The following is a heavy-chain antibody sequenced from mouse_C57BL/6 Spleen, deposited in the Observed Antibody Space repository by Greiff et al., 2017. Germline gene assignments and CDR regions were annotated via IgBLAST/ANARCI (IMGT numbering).Heavy chain of an antibody. CDR1: GFTFSNYW. J-gene: IGHJ3*01. CDR2: IRLKSDNYAT. V-gene: IGHV6-3*01. Sequence: EVQLQESGGGLVQPGGSMKLSCVASGFTFSNYWMNWVRQSPEKGLEWVAQIRLKSDNYATHYAESVKGRFTISRDDSKSSVYLQMNNLRAEDTGIYYCTGDGYDAWFAYWGQGTLVTVSA. D-gene: IGHD2-2*01. CDR3: TGDGYDAWFAY.